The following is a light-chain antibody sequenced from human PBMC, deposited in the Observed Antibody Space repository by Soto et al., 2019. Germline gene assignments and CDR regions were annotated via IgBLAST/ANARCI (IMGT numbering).Light chain of an antibody. CDR2: DAS. J-gene: IGKJ4*01. CDR3: QQYHNLLLT. Sequence: DIQMTQSPSSLSASVGDRVTITCQASQDISNYLNWYQQKPGKAPKLLIYDASNSETGVPSRFSGSGSGTDFTFTISSLQPEDIATYYCQQYHNLLLTFGGGTKVEIK. CDR1: QDISNY. V-gene: IGKV1-33*01.